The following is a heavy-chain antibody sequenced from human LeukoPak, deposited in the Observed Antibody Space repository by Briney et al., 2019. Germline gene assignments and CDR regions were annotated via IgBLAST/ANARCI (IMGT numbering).Heavy chain of an antibody. CDR3: AKDVVRGALDN. V-gene: IGHV3-23*01. Sequence: GGSLRLSCAASGFTFSSDAMGWVRQAPGKGLEWVSRISAGGGSSYHADSVKGRFTISRDNSKSTLYLQMNSLRAEDTALYFCAKDVVRGALDNCGQGTLVTVSS. J-gene: IGHJ4*02. CDR1: GFTFSSDA. D-gene: IGHD2-15*01. CDR2: ISAGGGSS.